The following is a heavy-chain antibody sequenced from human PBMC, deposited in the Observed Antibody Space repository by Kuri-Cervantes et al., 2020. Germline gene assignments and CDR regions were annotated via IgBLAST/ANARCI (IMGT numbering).Heavy chain of an antibody. V-gene: IGHV4-39*01. CDR2: INYDERT. CDR1: GGSISASYYY. D-gene: IGHD5-12*01. Sequence: SKTLSLTCTISGGSISASYYYWGWIRQAPGKGLEWIGSINYDERTFYNPSLKSRVTISVDTSKIQFSLKLTSVTAADTAVYYCARHYGGYNFFWFDPWGQGTLVTVSS. CDR3: ARHYGGYNFFWFDP. J-gene: IGHJ5*02.